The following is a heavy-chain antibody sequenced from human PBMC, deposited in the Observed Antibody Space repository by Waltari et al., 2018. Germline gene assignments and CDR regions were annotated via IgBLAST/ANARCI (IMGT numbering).Heavy chain of an antibody. D-gene: IGHD1-26*01. CDR2: ISPILGIA. V-gene: IGHV1-69*04. J-gene: IGHJ4*02. Sequence: QVQLVQSGAEVKKPGSSVKVSCKASGGTFSSYAISWVRQAPGQGLEWMGGISPILGIANDAQKFQGRVTITADESTSTAYMELSSLRSEDTAVYYCARGGRGGLQSPGDYWGQGTLVTVSS. CDR3: ARGGRGGLQSPGDY. CDR1: GGTFSSYA.